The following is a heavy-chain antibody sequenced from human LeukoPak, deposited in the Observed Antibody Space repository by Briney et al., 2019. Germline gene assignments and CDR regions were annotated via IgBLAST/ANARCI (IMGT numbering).Heavy chain of an antibody. D-gene: IGHD6-13*01. CDR1: GGSISSNIHY. V-gene: IGHV4-39*01. J-gene: IGHJ5*02. CDR2: IYYSGNT. CDR3: ARHRSSSTWYSPFDP. Sequence: SETLSLTCTVSGGSISSNIHYWDWIRQPPGKGLEWIGTIYYSGNTNYNPSLKSRVTISLDTSKNQFSLNLTSVTAADTAVYYCARHRSSSTWYSPFDPWGQGTLVTVSS.